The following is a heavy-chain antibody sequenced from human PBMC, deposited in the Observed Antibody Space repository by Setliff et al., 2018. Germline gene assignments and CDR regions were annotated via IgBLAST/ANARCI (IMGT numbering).Heavy chain of an antibody. CDR2: IYYSGTT. CDR1: DFSVGGVYY. J-gene: IGHJ2*01. D-gene: IGHD2-2*01. Sequence: KSSETLSLTCAVSDFSVGGVYYWGWIRQPPGRGLEWIANIYYSGTTHYSPSFQSRVTMSVDTSKNQFPLNLSSVTAADTALYYCARTSTGRYFDLWGRGTLVTVSS. CDR3: ARTSTGRYFDL. V-gene: IGHV4-38-2*01.